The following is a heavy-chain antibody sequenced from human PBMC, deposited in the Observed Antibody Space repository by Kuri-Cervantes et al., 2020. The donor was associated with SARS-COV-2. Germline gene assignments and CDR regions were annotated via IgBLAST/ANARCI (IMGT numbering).Heavy chain of an antibody. V-gene: IGHV3-33*08. CDR1: GFTFSSYG. CDR3: ARELYSNPYYYYGMDV. CDR2: IWYDGSNK. D-gene: IGHD4-11*01. J-gene: IGHJ6*02. Sequence: GESLKISCAASGFTFSSYGMHWVRQAPGKGLEWVAVIWYDGSNKYYADSVKGRFTISRDNSKNTLYLQMNSLRAEDTAVYYCARELYSNPYYYYGMDVWGQGTTGTVSS.